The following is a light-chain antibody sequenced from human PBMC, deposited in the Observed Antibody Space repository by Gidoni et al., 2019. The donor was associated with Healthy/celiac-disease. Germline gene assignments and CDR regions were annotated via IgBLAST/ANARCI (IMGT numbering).Light chain of an antibody. V-gene: IGKV3-11*01. CDR3: QQRSNWPPLT. CDR1: QSVSSY. J-gene: IGKJ4*01. CDR2: DAS. Sequence: ELVFTQSPATLSLSPGERATLSCRASQSVSSYLAWYQQKPAQAPRLLIYDASNRATGIPARFSGSGSGTDFTLTISSLEPEDFAVYYCQQRSNWPPLTFGGXTKVEIK.